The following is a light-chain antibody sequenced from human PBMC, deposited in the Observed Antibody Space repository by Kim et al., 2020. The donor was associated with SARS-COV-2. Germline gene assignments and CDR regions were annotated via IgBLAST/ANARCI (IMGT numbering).Light chain of an antibody. V-gene: IGKV1-27*01. CDR2: AAS. CDR1: QGIHNY. Sequence: DIHLTQSPSSLSASVGDSINITCRASQGIHNYLAWYQQKPGKVPSLLIFAASTLHSGVPSRVSGSRSGTDFTLVINNLQPEDVATYYCQQYNGVVWSFGQGTRVDIK. J-gene: IGKJ1*01. CDR3: QQYNGVVWS.